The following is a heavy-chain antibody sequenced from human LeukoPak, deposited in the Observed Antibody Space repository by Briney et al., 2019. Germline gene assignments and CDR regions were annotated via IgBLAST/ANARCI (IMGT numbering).Heavy chain of an antibody. CDR2: SVST. CDR3: ARVLRYFDWLSENNWFDP. D-gene: IGHD3-9*01. Sequence: SVSTYYNPSLKSRVTISVDTSKNQFSLKLSSVTAADTAVYYCARVLRYFDWLSENNWFDPWGQGTLVTVSS. V-gene: IGHV4-30-2*04. J-gene: IGHJ5*02.